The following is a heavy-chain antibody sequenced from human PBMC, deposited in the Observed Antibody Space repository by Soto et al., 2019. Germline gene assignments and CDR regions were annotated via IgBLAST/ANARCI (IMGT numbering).Heavy chain of an antibody. J-gene: IGHJ4*02. CDR3: AIHRYQLPLFRATQFDY. Sequence: QLQLQESGPGLVKPSETLSLTCTVSGGSISSSSYYWGWIRQPPGKGLEWIGSIYYSGSTYYNPSLKSRVTISVDTSKNQFSLKLSSVTAADTAVYYCAIHRYQLPLFRATQFDYWGQGTLVTVSS. V-gene: IGHV4-39*01. D-gene: IGHD2-2*01. CDR2: IYYSGST. CDR1: GGSISSSSYY.